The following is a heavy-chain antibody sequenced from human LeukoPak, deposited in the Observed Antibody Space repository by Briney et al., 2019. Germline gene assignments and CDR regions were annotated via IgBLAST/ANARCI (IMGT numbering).Heavy chain of an antibody. CDR1: GGSISSGGYS. CDR3: ARLLWFGELLSSWFDP. Sequence: PSQTLSLTCAVSGGSISSGGYSWSWIRQPPGKGLEWIGYIYHSGSTYYNPSLKSRVTISVDRSKNQFSPKLSSVTAADTAVYYCARLLWFGELLSSWFDPWGQGTLVTVSS. D-gene: IGHD3-10*01. V-gene: IGHV4-30-2*01. CDR2: IYHSGST. J-gene: IGHJ5*02.